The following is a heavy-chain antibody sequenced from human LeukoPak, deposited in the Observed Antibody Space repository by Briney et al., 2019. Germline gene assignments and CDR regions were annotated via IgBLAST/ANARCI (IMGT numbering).Heavy chain of an antibody. CDR3: AKVRLYGDYDSYYFDY. J-gene: IGHJ4*02. CDR2: IHWSGTSR. D-gene: IGHD4-17*01. V-gene: IGHV3-20*04. CDR1: GFIFNDYA. Sequence: GGSLRLSCAASGFIFNDYAISWVRRAPGKGLEWVPGIHWSGTSRGYADSVKGRFTISRDNAKNSLYLQMNSLRAEDTALYYCAKVRLYGDYDSYYFDYWGQGTLVTVSS.